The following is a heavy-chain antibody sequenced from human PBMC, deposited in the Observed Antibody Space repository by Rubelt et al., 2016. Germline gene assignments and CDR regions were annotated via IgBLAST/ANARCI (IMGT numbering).Heavy chain of an antibody. V-gene: IGHV1-2*02. CDR1: GYTFSGYY. CDR2: INPNSGGT. J-gene: IGHJ3*02. CDR3: ARGLPQWELLFQVMGPEATDAFDI. D-gene: IGHD1-26*01. Sequence: VQLVQSGAEVKKPGASVKVSCKASGYTFSGYYMHWVRQAPGQGLEWMGWINPNSGGTNYAQKFQGRVTMTRDTSISTAYMELSSLRSEDTAVYYCARGLPQWELLFQVMGPEATDAFDIWGQGTMVTVSS.